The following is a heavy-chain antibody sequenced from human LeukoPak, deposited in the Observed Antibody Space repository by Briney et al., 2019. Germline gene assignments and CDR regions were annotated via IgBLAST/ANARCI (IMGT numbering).Heavy chain of an antibody. V-gene: IGHV4-59*01. CDR3: ARLTTDIAAAGTHFDY. J-gene: IGHJ4*02. CDR1: GGSISSYY. D-gene: IGHD6-13*01. Sequence: SETLSLTCTVSGGSISSYYWSWIRQPPGKGLEWIGYIYYSGSTNYSPSLKSRVTISVDTSKNQFSLKLSSVTAADTAVYYCARLTTDIAAAGTHFDYWGQGTLVTVSS. CDR2: IYYSGST.